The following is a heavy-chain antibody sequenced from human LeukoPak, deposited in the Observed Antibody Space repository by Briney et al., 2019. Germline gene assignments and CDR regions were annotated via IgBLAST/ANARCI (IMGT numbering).Heavy chain of an antibody. CDR1: GGSISSYY. V-gene: IGHV4-59*01. D-gene: IGHD2-21*01. Sequence: SEALSLSCTVSGGSISSYYWSWIRQPPGKGLEWIGYIYYSGSTNYNPSLKSRVTISVDTSKNQFSLKLSSVTAADTAVYYCARGFLGYCYYYYMDVWGKGTTVTVSS. CDR2: IYYSGST. J-gene: IGHJ6*03. CDR3: ARGFLGYCYYYYMDV.